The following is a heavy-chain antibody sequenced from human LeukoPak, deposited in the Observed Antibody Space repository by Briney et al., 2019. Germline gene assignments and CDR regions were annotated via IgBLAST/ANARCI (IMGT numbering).Heavy chain of an antibody. V-gene: IGHV3-21*01. CDR1: GFTFSSYS. D-gene: IGHD6-13*01. Sequence: PGGSLRLSCAASGFTFSSYSMNWVRQAPGKGLEWASSISSSSYIYYADSVKGRFTISRDNAKNSLYLQMNSLRAEDTAVYYCARDAPNAAAFVYWGQGTLVTVSS. CDR3: ARDAPNAAAFVY. CDR2: ISSSSYI. J-gene: IGHJ4*02.